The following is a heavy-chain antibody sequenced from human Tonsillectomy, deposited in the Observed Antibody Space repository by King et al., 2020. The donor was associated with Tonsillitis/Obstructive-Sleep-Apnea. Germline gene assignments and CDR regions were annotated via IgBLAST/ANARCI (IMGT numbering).Heavy chain of an antibody. CDR1: GYTFTSYA. V-gene: IGHV1-3*01. CDR3: ARERCSSTSCYYWYFDL. D-gene: IGHD2-2*01. J-gene: IGHJ2*01. CDR2: INAGNGNT. Sequence: QLVQSGAEVKKPGASVKVSCKASGYTFTSYAMHWVRQAPGQRLEWMGWINAGNGNTKYSQKFQGRVTITRDTSASTAYMELSSLRSEDTAVYYCARERCSSTSCYYWYFDLWGRGTLVTVSS.